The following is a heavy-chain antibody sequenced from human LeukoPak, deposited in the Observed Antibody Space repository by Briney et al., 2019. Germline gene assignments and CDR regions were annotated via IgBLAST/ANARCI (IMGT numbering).Heavy chain of an antibody. CDR3: ARGISVAGPYYYFDY. Sequence: RPGGSLRLSCAASGFTFSSYWMSWVRQAPGKGLEWVSSISSSSSYIYYADSVKGRFTISRDNAKNSLYLQMNSLRAEDTAVYYCARGISVAGPYYYFDYWGQGTLVTVSS. D-gene: IGHD6-19*01. CDR2: ISSSSSYI. V-gene: IGHV3-21*01. J-gene: IGHJ4*02. CDR1: GFTFSSYW.